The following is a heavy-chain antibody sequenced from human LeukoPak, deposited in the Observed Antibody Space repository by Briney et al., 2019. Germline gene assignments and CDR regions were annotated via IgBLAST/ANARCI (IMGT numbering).Heavy chain of an antibody. CDR3: ARDSIQLLDDAFAI. Sequence: SETLSLTCTVSGGSISSYYWSWIRQPPGKGLEWIGYIYYSGSTNYNPSLKSRVTISVDTSKNQFSLKLSSVTAADTAVYYCARDSIQLLDDAFAIWGQGTMVTVSS. CDR1: GGSISSYY. J-gene: IGHJ3*02. CDR2: IYYSGST. V-gene: IGHV4-59*01. D-gene: IGHD2-2*01.